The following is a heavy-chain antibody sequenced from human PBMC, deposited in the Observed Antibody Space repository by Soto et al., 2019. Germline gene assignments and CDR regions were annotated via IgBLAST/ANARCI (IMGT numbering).Heavy chain of an antibody. CDR1: GGTFSSYT. CDR3: ARGGARRDYGDYYFDY. D-gene: IGHD4-17*01. CDR2: IIPILGIA. Sequence: ASVKVSCKASGGTFSSYTISWVRQAPGQGLEWMGRIIPILGIANYAQKFQGRVTITADKSTSTAYMELSSLRSEDTAVYYCARGGARRDYGDYYFDYWGQGTLVTVSS. V-gene: IGHV1-69*02. J-gene: IGHJ4*02.